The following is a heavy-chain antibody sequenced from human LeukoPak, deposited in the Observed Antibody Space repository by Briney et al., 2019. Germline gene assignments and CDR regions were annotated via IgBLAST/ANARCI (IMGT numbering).Heavy chain of an antibody. CDR2: ISYDGSNK. J-gene: IGHJ4*02. CDR1: GFTFSSYG. Sequence: GGSLRLSCAASGFTFSSYGMHWVRQALGKGLEWVAVISYDGSNKYYADSVKGRFTISRDNSKNTLYLQMNSLRAEDTAVYYCAKTVSSGYPYFDYWGQGTLVTVSS. CDR3: AKTVSSGYPYFDY. D-gene: IGHD3-22*01. V-gene: IGHV3-30*18.